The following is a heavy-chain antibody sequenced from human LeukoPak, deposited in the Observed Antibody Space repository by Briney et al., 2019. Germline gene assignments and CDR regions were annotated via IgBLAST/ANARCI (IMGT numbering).Heavy chain of an antibody. V-gene: IGHV3-21*01. CDR3: VRAAKSYDFWSGFFDIYYFDY. CDR1: GFTFINYR. CDR2: ISTSRSYI. D-gene: IGHD3-3*01. J-gene: IGHJ4*02. Sequence: GGSLRLSCAASGFTFINYRMNWVRQAPGKGLEWVSSISTSRSYIYYADSVKGRFSISRDNARNSLHLQMNSLRAEDTAVYYCVRAAKSYDFWSGFFDIYYFDYWGQGTLVTVSS.